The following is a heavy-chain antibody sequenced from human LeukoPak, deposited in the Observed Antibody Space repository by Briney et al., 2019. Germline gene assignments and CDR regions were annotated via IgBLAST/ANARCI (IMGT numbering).Heavy chain of an antibody. D-gene: IGHD5/OR15-5a*01. CDR1: GGSITSYY. V-gene: IGHV4-59*01. CDR3: ARSSVGTFDY. Sequence: SETLSLTCTVSGGSITSYYWSWIRQPPGKGLEWIGYIYYTGSTNCNPSLNSRVTISVDTSKNQFSPKLSSVTAADTAVYYCARSSVGTFDYWGQGTLVTVSS. CDR2: IYYTGST. J-gene: IGHJ4*02.